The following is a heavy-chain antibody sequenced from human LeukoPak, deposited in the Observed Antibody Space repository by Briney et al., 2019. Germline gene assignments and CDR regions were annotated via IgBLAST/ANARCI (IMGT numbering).Heavy chain of an antibody. CDR2: IGGSSSSI. V-gene: IGHV3-21*06. J-gene: IGHJ4*02. Sequence: GGSLRLSCAASGFTFSSYSMNWFRQAPGKGLEWVSSIGGSSSSIYYADSVKGRFTISRDNAKSSLYLQMISLRAEDTAVYYCAREREESFDYWGQGTLVTVSS. D-gene: IGHD1-26*01. CDR3: AREREESFDY. CDR1: GFTFSSYS.